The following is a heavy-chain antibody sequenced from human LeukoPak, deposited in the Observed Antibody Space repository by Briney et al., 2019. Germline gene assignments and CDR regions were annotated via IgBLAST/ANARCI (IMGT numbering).Heavy chain of an antibody. CDR1: VGSFSGYH. D-gene: IGHD1-26*01. CDR2: VNESGGT. V-gene: IGHV4-34*01. J-gene: IGHJ4*02. Sequence: SETLSLTCAVYVGSFSGYHWNWIRQPPGKGPEWIGEVNESGGTNINPSLRSRVILSVDTSKNQFSLRLTSVTAADTAVYYCATIQRGSYRGTDYWGQGTLVTVSS. CDR3: ATIQRGSYRGTDY.